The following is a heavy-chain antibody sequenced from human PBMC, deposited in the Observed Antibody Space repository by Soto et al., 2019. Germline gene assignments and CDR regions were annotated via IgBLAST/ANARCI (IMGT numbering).Heavy chain of an antibody. CDR1: GFSLTTRSKC. CDR2: IDWDGDT. CDR3: ARSLNYDFWTGYFFDF. Sequence: SGPTLGNPPQTLTLNCTLSGFSLTTRSKCGSWIRRSPGKPLEWLALIDWDGDTHYSTSPKTRLTISRDTSTNQVVLTMTNLDPADTATYFCARSLNYDFWTGYFFDFWGQGALVTVS. J-gene: IGHJ4*02. D-gene: IGHD3-3*01. V-gene: IGHV2-70*01.